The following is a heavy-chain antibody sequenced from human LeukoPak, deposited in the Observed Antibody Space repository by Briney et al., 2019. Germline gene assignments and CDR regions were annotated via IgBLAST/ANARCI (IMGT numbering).Heavy chain of an antibody. Sequence: QTGGSLRLSCAASGFTFSSYWMHWVRQAPGKGLVWVSRISSDGSGTTYAGSVKGRFTISRDNSKNSLYLQMNSLRAEDTAVYYCAKDIVVVPAAGLAYNYWGQGTLVTVSS. V-gene: IGHV3-74*01. D-gene: IGHD2-2*01. CDR1: GFTFSSYW. CDR3: AKDIVVVPAAGLAYNY. J-gene: IGHJ4*02. CDR2: ISSDGSGT.